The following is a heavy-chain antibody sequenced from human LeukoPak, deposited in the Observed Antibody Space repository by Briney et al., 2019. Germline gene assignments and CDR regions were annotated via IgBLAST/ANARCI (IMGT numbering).Heavy chain of an antibody. Sequence: PGGSLRLSCAASGFTFDDYAMHWVRQAPGKGLEWVSGISWNSGSIGYADSVKGRFTISRDNAKNSLYLQMNSLRAEDTAVYYCARGSGYSGYDLGDYFDYWGQGTLVTVSS. D-gene: IGHD5-12*01. CDR2: ISWNSGSI. CDR1: GFTFDDYA. V-gene: IGHV3-9*01. J-gene: IGHJ4*02. CDR3: ARGSGYSGYDLGDYFDY.